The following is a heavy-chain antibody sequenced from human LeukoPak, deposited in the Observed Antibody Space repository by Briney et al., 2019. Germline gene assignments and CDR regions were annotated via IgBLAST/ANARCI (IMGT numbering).Heavy chain of an antibody. CDR2: INPNSGGT. CDR1: GYTFTGYY. J-gene: IGHJ4*02. D-gene: IGHD2-2*01. CDR3: ARGLYCSSTSCYPNFDY. Sequence: ASVKVSCKASGYTFTGYYMHWVRQAPGQGLEWMGWINPNSGGTNYAQKFQGRVTMTRDTSISTAYMEPSRLRSDDTAVYYCARGLYCSSTSCYPNFDYWGQGTLVTVSS. V-gene: IGHV1-2*02.